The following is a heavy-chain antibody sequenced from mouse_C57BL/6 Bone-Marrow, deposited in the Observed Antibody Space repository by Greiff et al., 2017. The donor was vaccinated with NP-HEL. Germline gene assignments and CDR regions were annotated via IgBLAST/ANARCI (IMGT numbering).Heavy chain of an antibody. CDR2: IHPNSGST. V-gene: IGHV1-64*01. Sequence: VQLQQPGAELAKPGASVKLSCKASGYTFTSYWMHWVKQRPGQGLEWIGMIHPNSGSTNYNEKFKSKATLTVDKSSSTAYMQLSSLTSEDSAVYYCARNSRWYFDVWGTGTTVTVSS. CDR1: GYTFTSYW. CDR3: ARNSRWYFDV. J-gene: IGHJ1*03.